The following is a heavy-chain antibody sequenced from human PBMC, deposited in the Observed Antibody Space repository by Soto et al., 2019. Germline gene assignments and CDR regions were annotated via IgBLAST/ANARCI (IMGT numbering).Heavy chain of an antibody. D-gene: IGHD3-22*01. CDR1: GGSISSSNW. V-gene: IGHV4-4*02. CDR2: IYHSGST. J-gene: IGHJ4*02. CDR3: ARDFYDSSGYFDY. Sequence: PSETLSLTCAVSGGSISSSNWWSWVRQPPGKGLEWIGEIYHSGSTNYNPSLKSQVTISVDKSKNQFSLKLSSVTAADTAVYYCARDFYDSSGYFDYWGQGTLVTVSS.